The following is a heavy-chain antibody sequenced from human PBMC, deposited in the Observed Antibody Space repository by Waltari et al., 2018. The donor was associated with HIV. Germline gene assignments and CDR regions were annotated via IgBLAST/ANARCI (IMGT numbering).Heavy chain of an antibody. CDR3: ARDYCSSSSCTVDY. Sequence: EVQLVESGGGLVQPGGSLRLSWVGSGFTFSSYSMHLVRQAPVKGLEWVSYISTSRISEYYADSVNGRFTISRDNAKNSLFLQMSSLRTEDTAVYYCARDYCSSSSCTVDYWGQGALVTVSS. CDR1: GFTFSSYS. V-gene: IGHV3-48*01. CDR2: ISTSRISE. J-gene: IGHJ4*02. D-gene: IGHD2-2*01.